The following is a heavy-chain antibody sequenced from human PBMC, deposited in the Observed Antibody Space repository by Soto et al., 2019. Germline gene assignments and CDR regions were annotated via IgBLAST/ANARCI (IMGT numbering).Heavy chain of an antibody. Sequence: QVQLVESGGGVVQPGRSLRLSCVASGFIFSRYGMHWVRQAPGKGLEWVAVISYDGSNKYYADSVKGRFTISRDSSKNTLFLRMNSLRPEDTAVYRCARGLESATGFDYWGQGTLVTVSS. V-gene: IGHV3-30*04. CDR2: ISYDGSNK. J-gene: IGHJ4*02. CDR1: GFIFSRYG. CDR3: ARGLESATGFDY. D-gene: IGHD1-1*01.